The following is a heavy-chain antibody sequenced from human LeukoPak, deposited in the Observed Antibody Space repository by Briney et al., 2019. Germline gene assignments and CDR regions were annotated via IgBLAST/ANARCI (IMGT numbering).Heavy chain of an antibody. CDR2: ISSSSSYI. CDR1: GFTFSSYS. V-gene: IGHV3-21*01. CDR3: ARVCNYDHYYMDV. D-gene: IGHD4-11*01. J-gene: IGHJ6*03. Sequence: GASVKVSCKASGFTFSSYSMNWVRQAPGKGLEWVSSISSSSSYIYYADSVKGRFTISRDNAKNSLYLQMNSLRAEDTAVYYCARVCNYDHYYMDVWGKGTTVTVSS.